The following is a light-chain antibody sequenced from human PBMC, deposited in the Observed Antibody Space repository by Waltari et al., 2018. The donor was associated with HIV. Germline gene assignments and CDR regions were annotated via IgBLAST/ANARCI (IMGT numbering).Light chain of an antibody. CDR2: SNT. CDR3: AAWDDSLNGRV. CDR1: SSNIGSNT. J-gene: IGLJ1*01. V-gene: IGLV1-44*01. Sequence: QSVLTQPPSASGTPGQRVTISCSGSSSNIGSNTVNWYQQPPGTPPKRLMYSNTQRPSGVPDRFSGSKSGTSASLAISGLQSEDEADYYCAAWDDSLNGRVFGTGTKVTVL.